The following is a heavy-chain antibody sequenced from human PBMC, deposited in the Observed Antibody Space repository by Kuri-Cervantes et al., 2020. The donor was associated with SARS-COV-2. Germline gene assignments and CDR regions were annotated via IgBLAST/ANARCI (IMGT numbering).Heavy chain of an antibody. D-gene: IGHD4-17*01. CDR3: ARDEDYAFDY. V-gene: IGHV3-21*01. CDR2: ISSSSSYI. CDR1: GFTFSSYS. Sequence: GGSLRLSCAASGFTFSSYSMNWVRQAPGKGLEWVSSISSSSSYISHADSMKGRFTISRDNAKNSLYLQMNSLRAEDTAVYYCARDEDYAFDYWGQGTLVTVSS. J-gene: IGHJ4*02.